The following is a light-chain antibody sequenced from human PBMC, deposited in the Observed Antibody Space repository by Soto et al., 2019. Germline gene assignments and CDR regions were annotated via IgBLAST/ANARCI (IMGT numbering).Light chain of an antibody. CDR2: DVR. J-gene: IGLJ1*01. CDR1: ISDVGGSNY. V-gene: IGLV2-14*03. Sequence: QSALTQPASVSGSPGQSITISCTGTISDVGGSNYVSWYQQHPGSAPKLMIYDVRNRPSGVSNRFSGSKSGDTASLTISGLQAEDEGDYYCCSYTSSSTYVFGTGTKVTVL. CDR3: CSYTSSSTYV.